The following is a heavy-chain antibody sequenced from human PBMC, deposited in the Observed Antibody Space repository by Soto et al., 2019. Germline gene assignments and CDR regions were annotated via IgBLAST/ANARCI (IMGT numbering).Heavy chain of an antibody. D-gene: IGHD6-13*01. CDR1: GCSISSGGYY. CDR2: IYYSGST. J-gene: IGHJ6*02. CDR3: AREGVSSTWYYYYAMDV. Sequence: SETLSLTCTFSGCSISSGGYYWSWIRQHPGKGLEWIGYIYYSGSTYYNPSLKSRVTISVDTSKKQFSLKLSSVTAADTAVYYCAREGVSSTWYYYYAMDVWGQGTTVTVSS. V-gene: IGHV4-31*03.